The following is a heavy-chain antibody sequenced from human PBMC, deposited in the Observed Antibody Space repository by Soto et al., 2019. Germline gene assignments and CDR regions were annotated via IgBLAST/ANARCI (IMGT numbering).Heavy chain of an antibody. J-gene: IGHJ6*02. V-gene: IGHV1-69*05. D-gene: IGHD2-2*01. CDR2: IIPIFGTA. CDR1: GGTFSSYA. CDR3: ATGIVLVPAAMPSYYYGMDV. Sequence: QVQLVQSGAEVKKPGSSVKVSCKASGGTFSSYAISWVRQAPGQGLEWMGGIIPIFGTANYAQKFQGRVTITPDESPSTAYMELSSLRSEDTAVYYCATGIVLVPAAMPSYYYGMDVWGQGTTVTVSS.